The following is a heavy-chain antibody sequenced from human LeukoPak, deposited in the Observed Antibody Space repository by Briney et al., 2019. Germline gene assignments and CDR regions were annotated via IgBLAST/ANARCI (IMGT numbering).Heavy chain of an antibody. CDR1: GXSISGFY. Sequence: SETLSLTCTVSGXSISGFYWGRIRQPPGKGLEWIGFIYYSGSANYNPSLKSRVTMSVDMSKNQFSLKLSSVTAADTAFYYCARDRDSSGWFDYWGQGALVTVSS. CDR2: IYYSGSA. J-gene: IGHJ4*02. V-gene: IGHV4-59*01. D-gene: IGHD6-19*01. CDR3: ARDRDSSGWFDY.